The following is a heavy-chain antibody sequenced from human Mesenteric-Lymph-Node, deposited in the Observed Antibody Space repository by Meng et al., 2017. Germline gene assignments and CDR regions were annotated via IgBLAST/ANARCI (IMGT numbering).Heavy chain of an antibody. CDR1: GDSVSSNSAA. D-gene: IGHD5-12*01. V-gene: IGHV6-1*01. Sequence: QVQLQQSGPGLVQPSQTPSLTCAISGDSVSSNSAAWIWIRQSPSRGLEWLGRTYYKSKWYNDYAVSVKRRITINPDTSRNQFSLQLNSVTPEDTAVYFCARERDSGPNHFDYWGQGILVTVSS. CDR3: ARERDSGPNHFDY. CDR2: TYYKSKWYN. J-gene: IGHJ4*01.